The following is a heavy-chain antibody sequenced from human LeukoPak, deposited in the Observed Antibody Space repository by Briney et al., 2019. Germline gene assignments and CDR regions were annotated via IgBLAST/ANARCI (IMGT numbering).Heavy chain of an antibody. CDR2: IKKDGSEK. J-gene: IGHJ5*02. CDR3: AKEGLGGHYGYFDWSLPTLNWFDP. Sequence: PGGSLRLSCAASGFTFSSYAMSWVRQAPGKGLEWVANIKKDGSEKYYVDSVKGRFTISRDNSKNTLYLQMNSLRAEDTAVYYCAKEGLGGHYGYFDWSLPTLNWFDPWDQGTLVTVSS. CDR1: GFTFSSYA. D-gene: IGHD3-9*01. V-gene: IGHV3-7*03.